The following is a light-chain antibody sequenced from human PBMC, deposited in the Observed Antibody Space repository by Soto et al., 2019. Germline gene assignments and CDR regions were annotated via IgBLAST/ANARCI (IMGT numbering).Light chain of an antibody. V-gene: IGKV1-39*01. CDR3: QQSDSTPYT. CDR2: SAS. J-gene: IGKJ2*01. Sequence: DIQMTQSPSSLSASVGDRVTITCRANQSISSYLHWYQQKPGKAPKLLIYSASSLQSGVPSRFSGSGSGTDFTLTISSLQPEDVATYYCQQSDSTPYTFGQGTKLEIK. CDR1: QSISSY.